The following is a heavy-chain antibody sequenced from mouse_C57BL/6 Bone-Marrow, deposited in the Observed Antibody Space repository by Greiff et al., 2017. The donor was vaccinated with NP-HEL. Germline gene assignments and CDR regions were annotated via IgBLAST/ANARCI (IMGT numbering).Heavy chain of an antibody. J-gene: IGHJ2*01. D-gene: IGHD2-1*01. CDR2: IDPANGNT. Sequence: DVKLQESVAELVRPGASVKLSCTASGFNIKNTYMHWVKQRPEQGLEWIGRIDPANGNTKYAPKFQGKATITADTSSNTAYLQLSSLTSEDTAIYYCATYLLWYLYYFDYWGQGTTLTVSS. CDR3: ATYLLWYLYYFDY. V-gene: IGHV14-3*01. CDR1: GFNIKNTY.